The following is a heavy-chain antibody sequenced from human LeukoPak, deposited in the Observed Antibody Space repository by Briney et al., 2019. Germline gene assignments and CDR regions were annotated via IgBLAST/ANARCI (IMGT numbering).Heavy chain of an antibody. D-gene: IGHD2-15*01. J-gene: IGHJ6*03. Sequence: SQTLSLTCTVSGGSISSGSYYWSWIRQPAGKGLEWIGRIYTSGSTNYNPSLKSRVTISVDTSKNQFSLKLSSVTAADTAVYYCARAVXXCSGGSCYSYYXXYXXXWGXXTTXT. V-gene: IGHV4-61*02. CDR2: IYTSGST. CDR3: ARAVXXCSGGSCYSYYXXYXXX. CDR1: GGSISSGSYY.